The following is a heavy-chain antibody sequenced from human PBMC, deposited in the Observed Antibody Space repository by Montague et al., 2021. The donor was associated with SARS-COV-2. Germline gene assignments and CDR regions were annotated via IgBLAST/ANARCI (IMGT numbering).Heavy chain of an antibody. D-gene: IGHD1-26*01. Sequence: SETLSLTCTVSGGSINNYYWSWIRQPPGKGLEWIGSIHYSGSTYYNPSLKSRVSISVDTSKNQFSLKLSSVTAADTAVYYCARLWDTVYYYYGMDVWSQGTTVTVSS. CDR1: GGSINNYY. V-gene: IGHV4-39*01. CDR3: ARLWDTVYYYYGMDV. J-gene: IGHJ6*02. CDR2: IHYSGST.